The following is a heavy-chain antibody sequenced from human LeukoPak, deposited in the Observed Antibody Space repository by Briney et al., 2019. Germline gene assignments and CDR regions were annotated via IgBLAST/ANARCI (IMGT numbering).Heavy chain of an antibody. D-gene: IGHD3-10*01. J-gene: IGHJ4*02. CDR2: ISVSGDST. CDR1: GFRFNNYA. V-gene: IGHV3-23*01. CDR3: ARRGGRNGWGDFDY. Sequence: PGGSLRLSCAASGFRFNNYAMHCVRQAPGKGLEWVSTISVSGDSTFYADSVQGRFTISRDTSRNSLSLHMNSLRAEDTAVYFCARRGGRNGWGDFDYWGQGTLVTVSS.